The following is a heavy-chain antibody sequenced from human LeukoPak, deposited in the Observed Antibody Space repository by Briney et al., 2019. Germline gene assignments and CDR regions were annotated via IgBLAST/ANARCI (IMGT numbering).Heavy chain of an antibody. J-gene: IGHJ2*01. V-gene: IGHV4-34*01. CDR1: GGSFSGYY. CDR2: INHSGST. D-gene: IGHD2-15*01. CDR3: ARDAVLIGNCGGASCSAGWYFDL. Sequence: YPSETLSLTCAVYGGSFSGYYWSWIRQPPGKGLEWIGEINHSGSTNYNPSLKSRVTISVDTSKNQFSLKLSSVTAADTAVYYCARDAVLIGNCGGASCSAGWYFDLWGRGTLVTVSS.